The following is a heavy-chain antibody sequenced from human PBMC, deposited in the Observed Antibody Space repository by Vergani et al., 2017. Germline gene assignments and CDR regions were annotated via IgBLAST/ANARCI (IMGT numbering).Heavy chain of an antibody. J-gene: IGHJ5*02. D-gene: IGHD3-10*01. Sequence: ELQLVESGGGLVQPGGSLRLSCAASGSTVSGNYMTWVRQAPGKGLEWVSHIYSGEETYYADSVKGRFTISRDTSKNTLHLQINNLRVEDTAVYYCARGNYYGSGTYVDPWGQGTLVTVSS. CDR2: IYSGEET. CDR3: ARGNYYGSGTYVDP. V-gene: IGHV3-66*02. CDR1: GSTVSGNY.